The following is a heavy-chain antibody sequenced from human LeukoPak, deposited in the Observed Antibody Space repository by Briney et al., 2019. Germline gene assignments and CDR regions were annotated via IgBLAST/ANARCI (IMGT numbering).Heavy chain of an antibody. D-gene: IGHD3-16*01. CDR3: ARLRGSYKLPDYFDS. CDR2: INYRGTT. CDR1: DGSISTDDYY. J-gene: IGHJ4*02. Sequence: PSETLSLPCSVSDGSISTDDYYWGWIRPPPEKGLEWFGSINYRGTTYYNPSLKTRVTLSVDTSKNDFSLNLLSVTAADTAFYFCARLRGSYKLPDYFDSWGQGTLVPVSS. V-gene: IGHV4-39*02.